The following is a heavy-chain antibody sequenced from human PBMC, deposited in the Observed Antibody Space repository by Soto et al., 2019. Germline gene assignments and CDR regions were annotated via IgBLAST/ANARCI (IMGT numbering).Heavy chain of an antibody. CDR2: INYRGSS. Sequence: SETLSLTCTVSGGSISSYYWSWIRQTPGKGLEWIGEINYRGSSYYNPSLESRISMAVDTSKNQFSLKLRSVTAADTAVYFCVRGQPHRITIFEVVIRSYDYGMDVWGQGTTVTVSS. J-gene: IGHJ6*02. D-gene: IGHD3-3*02. CDR1: GGSISSYY. V-gene: IGHV4-34*01. CDR3: VRGQPHRITIFEVVIRSYDYGMDV.